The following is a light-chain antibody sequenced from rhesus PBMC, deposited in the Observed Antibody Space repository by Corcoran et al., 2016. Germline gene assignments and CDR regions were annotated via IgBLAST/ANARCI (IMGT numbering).Light chain of an antibody. CDR3: QQYSNRPFT. Sequence: DIQMTQSPSSLSASVGDTVTITCRASQGISTYLNWFQQKPGKAPKLLFFAATTLQRGVPSRFSGSRSGTDFTLTSRSLQPEDFATYYCQQYSNRPFTFGPGTKLVIK. J-gene: IGKJ3*01. V-gene: IGKV1-28*02. CDR2: AAT. CDR1: QGISTY.